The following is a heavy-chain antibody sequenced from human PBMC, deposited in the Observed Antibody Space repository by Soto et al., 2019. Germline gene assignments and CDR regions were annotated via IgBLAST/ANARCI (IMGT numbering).Heavy chain of an antibody. CDR2: ISYDGSNK. J-gene: IGHJ4*02. CDR1: GFTFSSYG. CDR3: AKANRSTENDYGDYQVLVGENYFDY. Sequence: QVQLVESGGGVVQPGRSLRLSCAASGFTFSSYGMHWVRQAPGKGLEWVAGISYDGSNKYYADSVKGRVTISRDNSKNTMYLPMNSQRAEDTAVYYCAKANRSTENDYGDYQVLVGENYFDYWGQGTLVTVSS. V-gene: IGHV3-30*18. D-gene: IGHD4-17*01.